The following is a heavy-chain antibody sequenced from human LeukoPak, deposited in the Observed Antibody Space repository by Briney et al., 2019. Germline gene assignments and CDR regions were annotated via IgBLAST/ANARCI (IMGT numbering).Heavy chain of an antibody. CDR1: GITVSNYG. V-gene: IGHV3-23*01. Sequence: GGSLRLSCAVSGITVSNYGMSWVRQSPGKGLEWVAGISGSGGGTNYADSVKGRFTISRGNPKNTLYLQMNSLRVEDTAVYFCAKRGVVIRVILVGFHKEANYFDSWGQGALVTVSP. D-gene: IGHD3-22*01. J-gene: IGHJ4*02. CDR2: ISGSGGGT. CDR3: AKRGVVIRVILVGFHKEANYFDS.